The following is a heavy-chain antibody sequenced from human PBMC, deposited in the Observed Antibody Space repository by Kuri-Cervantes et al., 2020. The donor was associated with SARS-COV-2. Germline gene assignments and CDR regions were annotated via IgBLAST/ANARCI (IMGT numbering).Heavy chain of an antibody. CDR1: GGSISSGDYY. D-gene: IGHD3-3*01. J-gene: IGHJ4*02. V-gene: IGHV4-30-4*01. CDR3: ARDYNYYDFWSGYLGFVD. Sequence: LRLSCTVSGGSISSGDYYWSWIRQPPGKGLEWIGCIYYSGSTYYNPSLKSRVTISVDTSKNQFSLKLSSVTAADTAVYYCARDYNYYDFWSGYLGFVDWGQGTLVTVSS. CDR2: IYYSGST.